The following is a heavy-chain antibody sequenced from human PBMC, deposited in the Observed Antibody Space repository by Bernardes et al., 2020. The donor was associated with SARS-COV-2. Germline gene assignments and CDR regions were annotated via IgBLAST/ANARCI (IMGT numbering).Heavy chain of an antibody. J-gene: IGHJ4*02. CDR3: TRGAYEPFDY. D-gene: IGHD5-12*01. CDR2: INTDGSST. V-gene: IGHV3-74*01. CDR1: GLIVSNYW. Sequence: GWSLRLSCAASGLIVSNYWMHWVRQAPGEGLVWVSRINTDGSSTSYADSVKGRFTISRDNAKNTLYLQMNSLRAEETAVYYCTRGAYEPFDYWGQGTLVTVSS.